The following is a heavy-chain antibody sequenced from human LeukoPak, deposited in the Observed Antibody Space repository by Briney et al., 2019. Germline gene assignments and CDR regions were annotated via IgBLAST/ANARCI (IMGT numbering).Heavy chain of an antibody. CDR1: GGSFSGHY. V-gene: IGHV4-34*01. Sequence: SETLSLTCAVYGGSFSGHYWSWIRQPPGKGLEWIGEINHSGSTNYNPSLKSRVTISVDTSKNQFSLKLSSVTAAVTGVYYCARGQYRRDYWGQGTLVTVSS. CDR3: ARGQYRRDY. D-gene: IGHD2-2*01. CDR2: INHSGST. J-gene: IGHJ4*02.